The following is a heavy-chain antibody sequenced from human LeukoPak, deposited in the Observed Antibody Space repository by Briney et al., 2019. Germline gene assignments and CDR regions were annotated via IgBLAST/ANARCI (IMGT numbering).Heavy chain of an antibody. D-gene: IGHD3-10*01. CDR1: GGPFSRYY. Sequence: PSETLSLTCTVSGGPFSRYYWGWIRQPPGKGLEWIGYIYYSGSTNYNPSLKSRVTISVDTSKNQFSLKLSSVTAADTAVYYCASLPTKRITMVRGVIKLGGFDYWGQGTLVTVSS. CDR2: IYYSGST. J-gene: IGHJ4*02. V-gene: IGHV4-59*08. CDR3: ASLPTKRITMVRGVIKLGGFDY.